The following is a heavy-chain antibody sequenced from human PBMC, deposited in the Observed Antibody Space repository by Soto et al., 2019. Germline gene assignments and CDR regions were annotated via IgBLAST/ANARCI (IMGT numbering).Heavy chain of an antibody. CDR2: INPRGGST. D-gene: IGHD2-15*01. J-gene: IGHJ6*01. CDR3: ARGGGFSPYYYNLDV. CDR1: GYTLNTYY. V-gene: IGHV1-46*02. Sequence: SANVSCKASGYTLNTYYMHWVLQAPGQGPEWMGIINPRGGSTTYAQNFQDRVTMTRDTSSSTVYMELSSLRSEDTAVYYCARGGGFSPYYYNLDVWGQGTTVIVSS.